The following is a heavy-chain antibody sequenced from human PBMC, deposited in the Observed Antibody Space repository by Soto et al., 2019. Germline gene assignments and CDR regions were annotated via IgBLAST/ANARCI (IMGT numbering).Heavy chain of an antibody. Sequence: QVQLVQSGAEVKKPGSSVKVSCKASGGTFSSYTISWVRQAPGQGLEWMGRIIPILGIANYAQKFQGRVTITADKSTSTAYMELSSLRSEDTAVYYCARETMVRGVIIAYYYYMDVWGKGTTVTVSS. CDR2: IIPILGIA. J-gene: IGHJ6*03. V-gene: IGHV1-69*08. D-gene: IGHD3-10*01. CDR3: ARETMVRGVIIAYYYYMDV. CDR1: GGTFSSYT.